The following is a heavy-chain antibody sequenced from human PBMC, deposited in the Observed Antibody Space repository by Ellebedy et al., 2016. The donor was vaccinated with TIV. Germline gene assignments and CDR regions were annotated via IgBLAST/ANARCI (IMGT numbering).Heavy chain of an antibody. J-gene: IGHJ4*02. V-gene: IGHV5-51*01. CDR3: ARRSTGTYHFDY. CDR2: IYPGDSDT. CDR1: GYSLTSYW. Sequence: GESLKISCKGSGYSLTSYWIAWVRQMPGKGLEWMGIIYPGDSDTRYSPSFQGQVTISADKSISTAYLQWSTLKAPDSAMYYCARRSTGTYHFDYWGQGTLVTVSS. D-gene: IGHD3-10*01.